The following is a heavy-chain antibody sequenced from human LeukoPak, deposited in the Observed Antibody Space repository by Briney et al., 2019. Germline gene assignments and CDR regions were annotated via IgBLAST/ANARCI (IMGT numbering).Heavy chain of an antibody. Sequence: VASVKVSCKASGGTFSSYAISWVRQAPGRGLEWMGGIIPIFGTANYAQKFQGRVTITADKSTSTAYMELSSLRSEDTAVYYCAESYYGSGSYYNPAEYFQHWGQGTLVTVSS. D-gene: IGHD3-10*01. J-gene: IGHJ1*01. V-gene: IGHV1-69*06. CDR1: GGTFSSYA. CDR2: IIPIFGTA. CDR3: AESYYGSGSYYNPAEYFQH.